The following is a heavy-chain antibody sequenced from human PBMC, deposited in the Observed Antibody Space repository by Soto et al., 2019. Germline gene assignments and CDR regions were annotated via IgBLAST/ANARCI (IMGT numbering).Heavy chain of an antibody. CDR1: AFTFSSHE. Sequence: GGSLGLSCAASAFTFSSHELNLARQAAAQGLVWVSSMSSSCSTIDYADSVKGRFTISRDNAKSSLYLQMNSLRAEDTAVYYRATLRVEKRTYYYGMDVWGQGTTVTVSS. J-gene: IGHJ6*02. V-gene: IGHV3-48*03. CDR3: ATLRVEKRTYYYGMDV. D-gene: IGHD3-16*01. CDR2: MSSSCSTI.